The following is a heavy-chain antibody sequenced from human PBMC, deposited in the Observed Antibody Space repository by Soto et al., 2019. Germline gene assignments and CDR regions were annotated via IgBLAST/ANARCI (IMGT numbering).Heavy chain of an antibody. J-gene: IGHJ6*02. CDR3: ASSTEYYYYYYGMDV. CDR1: GYSISSGYY. CDR2: IYHSGST. Sequence: SETLSLTCAVSGYSISSGYYWGWIRQPPGKGLEWIGSIYHSGSTYYNPSPKSRVTISVDTSKNQFSLKLSSVTAADTAVYYCASSTEYYYYYYGMDVWGQGTTVTVSS. V-gene: IGHV4-38-2*01. D-gene: IGHD2-2*01.